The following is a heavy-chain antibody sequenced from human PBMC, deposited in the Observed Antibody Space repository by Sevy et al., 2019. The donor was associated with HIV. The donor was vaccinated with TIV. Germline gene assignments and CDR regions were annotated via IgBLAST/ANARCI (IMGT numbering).Heavy chain of an antibody. Sequence: ASVKVSCKASGYTFTSYGISWVRQAPGQGLEWMGWISAYNGNTNYAQKLQGRVTMTTDTSTSTAYMELWSLRSDDTAVYYCAGERSYYDFWSGYSRGQYYYYGMDVWGQGTTVTVSS. D-gene: IGHD3-3*01. J-gene: IGHJ6*02. V-gene: IGHV1-18*01. CDR2: ISAYNGNT. CDR3: AGERSYYDFWSGYSRGQYYYYGMDV. CDR1: GYTFTSYG.